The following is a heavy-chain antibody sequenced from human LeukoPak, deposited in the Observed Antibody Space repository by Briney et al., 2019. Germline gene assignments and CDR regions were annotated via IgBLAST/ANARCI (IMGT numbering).Heavy chain of an antibody. V-gene: IGHV3-53*01. CDR2: IYSGGST. CDR3: AGTFGAAADSFDY. Sequence: GGSLRLSCAASGFTVSSNYMSWVRQAPGKGLEWVSVIYSGGSTYHADSVKGRFTISRDNSKNTLYLQMNSLRAEDTAVYYCAGTFGAAADSFDYWGQGTLVTVPS. D-gene: IGHD6-13*01. J-gene: IGHJ4*02. CDR1: GFTVSSNY.